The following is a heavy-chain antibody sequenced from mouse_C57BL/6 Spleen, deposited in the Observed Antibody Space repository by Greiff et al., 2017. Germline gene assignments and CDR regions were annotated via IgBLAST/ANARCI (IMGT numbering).Heavy chain of an antibody. CDR3: ECERDYGYFDV. V-gene: IGHV5-15*01. Sequence: EVQLVESGGGLVQPGGSLKLSCAASGFTFSDYGMAWVRQAPRTGPEWVAFISNLAYSIYYAYTVTGRFTISREKAKNTIYLEMSSLRSEDKDMYYCECERDYGYFDVWGTGTTVTVSS. J-gene: IGHJ1*03. CDR1: GFTFSDYG. CDR2: ISNLAYSI.